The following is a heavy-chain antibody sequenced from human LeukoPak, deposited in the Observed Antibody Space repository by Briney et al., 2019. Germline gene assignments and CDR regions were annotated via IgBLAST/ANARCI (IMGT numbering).Heavy chain of an antibody. CDR1: GGSFSGYY. J-gene: IGHJ4*02. CDR2: INHSGST. CDR3: ARVGADGSGFLFDY. V-gene: IGHV4-34*01. Sequence: PSETLSLTCAVYGGSFSGYYWSWIRQPPGKGLEWIGEINHSGSTNYNPSLKSRVIISVDTSKNQFSLKLSSVTAADTAVYYCARVGADGSGFLFDYWGQGTLVTVSS. D-gene: IGHD3-10*01.